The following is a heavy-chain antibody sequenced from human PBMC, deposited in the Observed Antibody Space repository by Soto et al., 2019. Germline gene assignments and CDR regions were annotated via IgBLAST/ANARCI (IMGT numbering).Heavy chain of an antibody. Sequence: ESGGGLVQPGGSLRLSCVASGFTFSRSWMSWVRQAPGRGLEWVANIKSDGSETYYVESVRGRFTISRDNAENSVHLHMNSLRVEDSAVYYCARDYYWGQGILVTVSS. J-gene: IGHJ4*02. V-gene: IGHV3-7*01. CDR1: GFTFSRSW. CDR3: ARDYY. CDR2: IKSDGSET.